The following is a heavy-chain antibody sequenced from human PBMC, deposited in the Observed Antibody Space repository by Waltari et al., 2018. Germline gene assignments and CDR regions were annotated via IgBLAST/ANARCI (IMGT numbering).Heavy chain of an antibody. V-gene: IGHV3-15*01. CDR3: TALKS. CDR2: IKSKRDRETT. Sequence: EVQLVESGGGLVKPGGSLRLSCAASGFSFNNTWLSWVRQAPGKGLEWVGCIKSKRDRETTDDSAPVKARFTISRDDSKTTLYLQMNSLKTEDTAVYFCTALKSWGQGALVIVSS. CDR1: GFSFNNTW. J-gene: IGHJ5*02.